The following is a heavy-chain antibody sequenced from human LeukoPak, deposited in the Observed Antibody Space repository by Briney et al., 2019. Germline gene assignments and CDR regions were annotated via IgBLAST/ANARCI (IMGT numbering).Heavy chain of an antibody. J-gene: IGHJ3*02. D-gene: IGHD2-2*01. V-gene: IGHV3-48*01. CDR1: GFTFSSYS. CDR2: ISSSSSTI. Sequence: GGSLRLSCAASGFTFSSYSMNWVRQAPGKGLEWVSYISSSSSTIYYADSVKGRFTISRDNAKNSLYLQMNSLRAEDTAVYYCARPFYIQLLKSGAFDIWGQGTMVTVSS. CDR3: ARPFYIQLLKSGAFDI.